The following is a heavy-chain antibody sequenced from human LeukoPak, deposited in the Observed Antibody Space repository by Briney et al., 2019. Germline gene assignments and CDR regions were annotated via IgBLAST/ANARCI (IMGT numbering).Heavy chain of an antibody. Sequence: PGGSLRLSCTASGFTFSSYWMHWVRQAPGKGLEWVSRINSDGRITDYADSVKGRFTISRDNAKNTLYLQMNSLRAEDTAVYYCAKSGSYLRGYYFDYWGQGTLVTVSS. D-gene: IGHD1-26*01. CDR3: AKSGSYLRGYYFDY. V-gene: IGHV3-74*01. J-gene: IGHJ4*02. CDR2: INSDGRIT. CDR1: GFTFSSYW.